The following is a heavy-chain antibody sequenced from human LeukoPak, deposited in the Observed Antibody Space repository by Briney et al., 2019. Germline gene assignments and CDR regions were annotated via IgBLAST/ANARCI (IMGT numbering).Heavy chain of an antibody. V-gene: IGHV3-53*01. J-gene: IGHJ4*02. D-gene: IGHD6-19*01. CDR1: GFTVSGTY. Sequence: GGSLRLSCAASGFTVSGTYMSWVRQAPGKGLEWVSVIYSGGKTYYADSVKGRFTISRDNSKNTLYLQMNSLRAEDTAVYYCARRSSGWYDFDYWGQGTLVTVSS. CDR2: IYSGGKT. CDR3: ARRSSGWYDFDY.